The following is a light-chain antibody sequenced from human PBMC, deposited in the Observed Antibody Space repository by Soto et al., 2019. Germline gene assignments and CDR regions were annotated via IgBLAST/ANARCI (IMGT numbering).Light chain of an antibody. CDR2: DAS. CDR3: QVRDVWPT. J-gene: IGKJ1*01. V-gene: IGKV3-11*01. Sequence: EIVLTQSPATLSSSPGERAALSCRASQSVSTSLAWYQHKPGQAPRVIIYDASKRAPGIPARFSGSGSGTDFTLTISSLEPEDFAVYYCQVRDVWPTFGQGTKVEIK. CDR1: QSVSTS.